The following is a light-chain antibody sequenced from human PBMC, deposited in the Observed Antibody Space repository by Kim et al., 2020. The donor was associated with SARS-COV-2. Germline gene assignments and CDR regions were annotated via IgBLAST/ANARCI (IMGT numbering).Light chain of an antibody. V-gene: IGLV3-19*01. CDR2: GKN. Sequence: ALGQTVRITCQGDSLRSYYASWYQQKPGQAPVLVIYGKNNRPSGIPDRFSGSSSGNTASLTITGAQAEDEADYYCNSRDSSGNHVVLGGGTQLTV. CDR3: NSRDSSGNHVV. CDR1: SLRSYY. J-gene: IGLJ2*01.